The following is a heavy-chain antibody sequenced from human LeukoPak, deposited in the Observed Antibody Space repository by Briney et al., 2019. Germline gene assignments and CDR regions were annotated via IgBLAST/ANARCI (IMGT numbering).Heavy chain of an antibody. Sequence: SETLSLTCTVSAGSISNYYWSWIRQPPGKGLERIGYIYYTGTTNYNPSLKSRVTISLDTSKNQFSLKLTSVSAADTAVYYCARESSGHLNAFDIWGQGTMVTVSS. J-gene: IGHJ3*02. CDR2: IYYTGTT. V-gene: IGHV4-59*01. CDR3: ARESSGHLNAFDI. D-gene: IGHD6-19*01. CDR1: AGSISNYY.